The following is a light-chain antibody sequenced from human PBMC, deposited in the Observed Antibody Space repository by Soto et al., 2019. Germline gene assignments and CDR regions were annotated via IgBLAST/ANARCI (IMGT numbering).Light chain of an antibody. CDR1: QSVNSLY. CDR2: RAS. J-gene: IGKJ4*01. CDR3: QQYGSSPPLT. V-gene: IGKV3-20*01. Sequence: EIVLTQSPSTLSLSPGERATLSCRASQSVNSLYLAWYQQKPGQATRLLIYRASSRATGIPDRFSGSGSVTDFSLTISRLEPDDFAVYYCQQYGSSPPLTFGGGTKVEIK.